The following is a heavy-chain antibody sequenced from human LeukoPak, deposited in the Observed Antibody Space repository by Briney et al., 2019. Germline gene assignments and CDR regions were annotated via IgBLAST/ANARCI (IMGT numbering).Heavy chain of an antibody. Sequence: GGSLRLSCTASGFSFGDYAMTWVRQAPGKGLEWVGFVRSTLYGGTPEYAASVKGRFTISRDDSEGIAYLQMNSLKTEDTAIYYCTRDQTPYYWGPGTLVTVSS. CDR2: VRSTLYGGTP. V-gene: IGHV3-49*04. CDR1: GFSFGDYA. J-gene: IGHJ4*02. CDR3: TRDQTPYY.